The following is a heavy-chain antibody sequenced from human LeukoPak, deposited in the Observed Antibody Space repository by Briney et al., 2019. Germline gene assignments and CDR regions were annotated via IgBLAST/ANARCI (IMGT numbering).Heavy chain of an antibody. CDR1: GFTFSSYG. D-gene: IGHD3-22*01. J-gene: IGHJ6*03. V-gene: IGHV3-30*02. Sequence: GGSLRLSCAASGFTFSSYGMHWVRQAPGKGLEWVAFIRYDGSNKYYADSVKGRFTISRDNSKNTLYLQMNSLRAEDTAVYYCAKNYYDSSGYYYPYQDYYYYMDVWGKGTTVTISS. CDR3: AKNYYDSSGYYYPYQDYYYYMDV. CDR2: IRYDGSNK.